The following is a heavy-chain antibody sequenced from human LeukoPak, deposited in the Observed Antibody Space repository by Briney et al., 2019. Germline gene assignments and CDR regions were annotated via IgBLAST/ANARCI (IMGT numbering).Heavy chain of an antibody. J-gene: IGHJ6*03. CDR3: ARDRSTRSYYYYMDV. CDR2: INPNSGGT. CDR1: GYTFTGYY. D-gene: IGHD2-2*01. Sequence: ASVKVSCKASGYTFTGYYMHWVRQAPGQGLEWMGWINPNSGGTSYAQKFQGRVTMTRDTSISTAYMELSRLRSDDTAVYYCARDRSTRSYYYYMDVWGKGTTVTVSS. V-gene: IGHV1-2*02.